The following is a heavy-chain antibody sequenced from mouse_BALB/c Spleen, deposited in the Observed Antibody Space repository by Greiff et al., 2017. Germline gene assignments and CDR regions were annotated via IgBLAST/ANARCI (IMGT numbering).Heavy chain of an antibody. J-gene: IGHJ1*01. CDR3: KRTGFTTVVARGYWYFDV. D-gene: IGHD1-1*01. CDR1: GYTFTDYE. CDR2: IDPETGGT. V-gene: IGHV1-15*01. Sequence: QAQLQQSGAELVRPGASVTLSCKASGYTFTDYEMHWVKQTPVHGLEWIGAIDPETGGTAYNQKFKGKATLTADKSSSTAYMELRSLTSEDSAVYYCKRTGFTTVVARGYWYFDVWGAGTTVTVSS.